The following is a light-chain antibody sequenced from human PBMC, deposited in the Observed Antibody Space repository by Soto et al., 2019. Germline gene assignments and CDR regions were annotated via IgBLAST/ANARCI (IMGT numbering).Light chain of an antibody. CDR3: ISYTSSSTHV. V-gene: IGLV2-14*03. CDR1: SSDVGAYNF. Sequence: ALTQPASVSGSPGQSITISCTGTSSDVGAYNFVSWYQQHPGKLPKLMIFDVSRRPSGVSDRFSGSKSGNTASLTISGLQAEDEGDYYCISYTSSSTHVFGSGTKLTVL. CDR2: DVS. J-gene: IGLJ1*01.